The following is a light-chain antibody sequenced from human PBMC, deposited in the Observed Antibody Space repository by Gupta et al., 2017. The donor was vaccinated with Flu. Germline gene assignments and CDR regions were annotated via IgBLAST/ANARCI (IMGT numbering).Light chain of an antibody. CDR2: NIS. V-gene: IGKV2-30*02. J-gene: IGKJ5*01. Sequence: VVMTQSPLSLPVTLGQAAPISCRSGQSLVRSNGNNFVNWIQQRPGQSPRRLFYNISNRDSGVPDKCFGSGSGTAFSLQISRGVAADVGVYYCRQGTYWPITFGQGTRLEIK. CDR1: QSLVRSNGNNF. CDR3: RQGTYWPIT.